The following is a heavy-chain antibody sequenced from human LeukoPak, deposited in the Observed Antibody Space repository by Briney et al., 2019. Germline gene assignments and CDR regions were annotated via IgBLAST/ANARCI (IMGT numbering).Heavy chain of an antibody. CDR3: ARDNYILTGYYNAFDI. CDR1: GFTFRCYG. D-gene: IGHD3-9*01. V-gene: IGHV3-30*03. J-gene: IGHJ3*02. Sequence: GGSLRLSCAASGFTFRCYGMHPVRQAPGKGLEWVAVISYDGTNKYYADSVKGRFTISRDNSKNTLYLEMNSLRAEDTAVYYCARDNYILTGYYNAFDIWGQGTLVTVSS. CDR2: ISYDGTNK.